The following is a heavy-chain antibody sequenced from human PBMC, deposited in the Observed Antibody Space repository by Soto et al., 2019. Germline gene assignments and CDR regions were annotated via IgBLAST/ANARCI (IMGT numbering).Heavy chain of an antibody. V-gene: IGHV1-18*01. CDR2: ISGYYSNT. D-gene: IGHD3-16*01. Sequence: SVKVSFKASCYTFTDYGISWVRQAPGQGLEWMGWISGYYSNTNYAQKLQGRVTMTTDTSTSTAYMELRSLRSDDTAVYYCARLRMRAMDVWGQGTTVTVSS. J-gene: IGHJ6*02. CDR1: CYTFTDYG. CDR3: ARLRMRAMDV.